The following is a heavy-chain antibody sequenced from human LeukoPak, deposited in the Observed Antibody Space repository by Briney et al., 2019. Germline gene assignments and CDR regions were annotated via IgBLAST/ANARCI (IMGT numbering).Heavy chain of an antibody. Sequence: PGGSLRLSCAASGFTFSSYAMNWVRQAPGKGLEWVSGISGSGGSTYYADSVKGRFTISRDNSKNTVYLQINNLRAEDTAIYYCAKDQASVTTNFDYWGQGTLVTVSS. CDR1: GFTFSSYA. CDR3: AKDQASVTTNFDY. D-gene: IGHD4-17*01. V-gene: IGHV3-23*01. J-gene: IGHJ4*02. CDR2: ISGSGGST.